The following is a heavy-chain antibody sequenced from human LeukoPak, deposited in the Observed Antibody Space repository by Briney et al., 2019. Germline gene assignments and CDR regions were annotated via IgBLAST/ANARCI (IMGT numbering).Heavy chain of an antibody. CDR3: ARIVTQAYAPEYFQH. D-gene: IGHD2-2*01. CDR2: IIPIFGTA. Sequence: ASVKVSCTASGGTFSSYAISWVRQAPGQGLEWMGGIIPIFGTANYAQKFQGRVTVTADESTSTAYMELSSLRSEDTAVYYCARIVTQAYAPEYFQHWGQGTLVTVSS. V-gene: IGHV1-69*13. J-gene: IGHJ1*01. CDR1: GGTFSSYA.